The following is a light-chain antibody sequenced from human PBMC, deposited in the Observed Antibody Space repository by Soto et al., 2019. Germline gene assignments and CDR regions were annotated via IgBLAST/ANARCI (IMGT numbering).Light chain of an antibody. J-gene: IGKJ2*01. Sequence: ELLLTQSPGTLSLSPGERATLSCRASESVRNNSLAWYQQHPGQAPRLLIFGASSRATGIPARFTGTGSGSDFSLTISRLEPDDSAVYFCHHYGYGADTFGQGTKLEIK. CDR1: ESVRNNS. CDR3: HHYGYGADT. V-gene: IGKV3-20*01. CDR2: GAS.